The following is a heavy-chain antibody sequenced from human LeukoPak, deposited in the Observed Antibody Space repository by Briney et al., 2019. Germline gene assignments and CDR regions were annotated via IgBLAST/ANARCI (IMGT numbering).Heavy chain of an antibody. Sequence: SETLSLTCTVSGYSISSGYYWGWIRQPPGKGLEWIGEINHSGSTNYNPSLKSRVTISVDTSKDQFSLKLSSVTAADTAVYYCARAAIVVVIIDYWGQGTLVTVSS. CDR1: GYSISSGYY. J-gene: IGHJ4*02. V-gene: IGHV4-38-2*02. D-gene: IGHD3-22*01. CDR3: ARAAIVVVIIDY. CDR2: INHSGST.